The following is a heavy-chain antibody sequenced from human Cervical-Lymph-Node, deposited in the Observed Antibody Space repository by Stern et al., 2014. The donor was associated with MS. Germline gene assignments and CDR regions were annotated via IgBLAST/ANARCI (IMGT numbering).Heavy chain of an antibody. Sequence: VQLVESGGGVVQPGRSLRLSCVASGFSFSSYGMHWVRQAPGHGLEWVAVIAYDGSNAYYADSVKGRFTISRDNSKNTLYLQLNSLRAEDTAVYYCAKDRGMIVVVTYSLDSWGQGTLVTVSS. CDR1: GFSFSSYG. D-gene: IGHD3-22*01. CDR3: AKDRGMIVVVTYSLDS. CDR2: IAYDGSNA. J-gene: IGHJ4*02. V-gene: IGHV3-30*18.